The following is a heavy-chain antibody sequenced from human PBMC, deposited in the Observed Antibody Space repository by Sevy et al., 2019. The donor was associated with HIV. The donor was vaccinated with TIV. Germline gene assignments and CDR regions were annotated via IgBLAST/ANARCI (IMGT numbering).Heavy chain of an antibody. Sequence: GGSLRLSCAASGFTFSNAWMNWVRQAPGKGLEWVGRIKRKTDGGTTDYAAPVKGRFTISRDDSKNTLYLQMNSLKTEGTAVYYCTTDLVGLWFGELLNDYWGQGTLVTVSS. J-gene: IGHJ4*02. V-gene: IGHV3-15*07. CDR1: GFTFSNAW. CDR2: IKRKTDGGTT. CDR3: TTDLVGLWFGELLNDY. D-gene: IGHD3-10*01.